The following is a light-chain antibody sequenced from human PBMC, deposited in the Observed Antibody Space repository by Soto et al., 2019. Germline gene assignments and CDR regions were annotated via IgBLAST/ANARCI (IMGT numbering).Light chain of an antibody. CDR1: QGISNY. CDR2: AAS. Sequence: DIQMTQSPSSLSASVGDRVTITCRASQGISNYLAWYQQKPGKVPKLLIYAASTLQSGVPSRFSGSGSGTGFTLTISSLQPEDVETDYCQKYNSAPVFTFGPGTNVDIK. J-gene: IGKJ3*01. V-gene: IGKV1-27*01. CDR3: QKYNSAPVFT.